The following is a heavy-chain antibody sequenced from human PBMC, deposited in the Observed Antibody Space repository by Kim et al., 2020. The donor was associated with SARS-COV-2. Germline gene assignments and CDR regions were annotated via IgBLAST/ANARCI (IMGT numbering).Heavy chain of an antibody. J-gene: IGHJ6*02. CDR2: IYSGGST. Sequence: GGSLRLSCAASGFTVSSNYMSWVRQAPGKGLEWVSVIYSGGSTYYADSVKGRFTISRDNSTNTLSLQMNSLRAEDTAVYYCARALSSSWYTGLDYYYVMDVWGQGTTVTVSS. V-gene: IGHV3-53*01. CDR1: GFTVSSNY. D-gene: IGHD6-13*01. CDR3: ARALSSSWYTGLDYYYVMDV.